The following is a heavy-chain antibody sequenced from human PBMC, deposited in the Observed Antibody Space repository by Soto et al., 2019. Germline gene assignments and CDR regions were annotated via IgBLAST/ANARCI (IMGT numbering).Heavy chain of an antibody. J-gene: IGHJ4*02. CDR1: GGSISSSSCY. CDR2: IYYSGST. D-gene: IGHD3-22*01. V-gene: IGHV4-39*01. Sequence: LETLSLTCTVSGGSISSSSCYWGWIRQPPGKGLEWIGSIYYSGSTYYNPSLKSRVTISVDTSKNQFSLKLSSVTAADTAVYYCAEYYYDSSGYSHFDSWGPGTLVTVS. CDR3: AEYYYDSSGYSHFDS.